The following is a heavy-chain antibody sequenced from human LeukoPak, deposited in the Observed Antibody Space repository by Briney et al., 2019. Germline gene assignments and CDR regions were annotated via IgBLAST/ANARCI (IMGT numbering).Heavy chain of an antibody. J-gene: IGHJ4*02. CDR2: IRYDGSNK. V-gene: IGHV3-30*02. D-gene: IGHD5-24*01. CDR1: GFTFSSYG. CDR3: ATDRDGYNYYFDY. Sequence: GGSLRLSCAASGFTFSSYGMHWVRRAPGKGLEWVAFIRYDGSNKYYADSVKGRFTISRDNSKNTLYLQMNSLRAEDTAVYYCATDRDGYNYYFDYWGQGTLVTVSS.